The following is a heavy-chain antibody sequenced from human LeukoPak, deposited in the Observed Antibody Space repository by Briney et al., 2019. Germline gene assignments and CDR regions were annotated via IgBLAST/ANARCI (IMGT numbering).Heavy chain of an antibody. J-gene: IGHJ5*02. CDR2: INHSGST. CDR1: GGSFSGDY. D-gene: IGHD2-2*02. V-gene: IGHV4-34*01. CDR3: ATLTRELDCSSTSCYKSNWFDP. Sequence: SETLSLTCAVYGGSFSGDYWSWIRQPPGKGLEWIGEINHSGSTNYNPSLKSRVTISVDTSKNQFSLKLSSVTAADTAVYYCATLTRELDCSSTSCYKSNWFDPWGQGTLVTVSS.